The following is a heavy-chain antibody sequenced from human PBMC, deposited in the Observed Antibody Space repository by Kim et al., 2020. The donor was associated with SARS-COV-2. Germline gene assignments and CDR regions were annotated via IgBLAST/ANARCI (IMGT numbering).Heavy chain of an antibody. D-gene: IGHD1-1*01. CDR2: INSDGSST. J-gene: IGHJ6*02. Sequence: GGSLRLSCAASGFTFSSYWMHWVRQAPGKGLVWVSRINSDGSSTSYADSVKGRFTISRDNAKNTLYLQMNSLRAEDTAVYYCARALRKLYNWNDHIGQYYYYYGMDVWGQGTTVTVSS. CDR1: GFTFSSYW. CDR3: ARALRKLYNWNDHIGQYYYYYGMDV. V-gene: IGHV3-74*01.